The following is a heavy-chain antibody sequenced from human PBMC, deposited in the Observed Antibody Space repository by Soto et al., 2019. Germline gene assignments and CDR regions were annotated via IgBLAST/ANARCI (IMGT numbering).Heavy chain of an antibody. CDR2: FDPEDGET. Sequence: GASVKVSCKVSGYTLTELSMHWVRQAPGKGLEWMGGFDPEDGETIYAQKFQGRVTMTEDTSTDTAYMELSSLRSEDTAVYYCATGTNRTFGEPLNKGFDPWGQGTLVTVSS. J-gene: IGHJ5*02. V-gene: IGHV1-24*01. D-gene: IGHD3-10*01. CDR3: ATGTNRTFGEPLNKGFDP. CDR1: GYTLTELS.